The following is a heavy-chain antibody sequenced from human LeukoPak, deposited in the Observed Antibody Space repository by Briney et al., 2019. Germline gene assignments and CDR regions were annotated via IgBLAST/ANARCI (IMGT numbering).Heavy chain of an antibody. D-gene: IGHD2-15*01. CDR1: GGSISSYY. CDR3: ARRGFVVDYYFDY. V-gene: IGHV4-59*08. Sequence: SETLSLTCTVSGGSISSYYWSWIRQPPGKGLEWIGYIYYSGSTNYNPSLKSRVTISVDTSKNQFSLKLSSVTAADTAVYYCARRGFVVDYYFDYWSQGTLVTVSS. CDR2: IYYSGST. J-gene: IGHJ4*02.